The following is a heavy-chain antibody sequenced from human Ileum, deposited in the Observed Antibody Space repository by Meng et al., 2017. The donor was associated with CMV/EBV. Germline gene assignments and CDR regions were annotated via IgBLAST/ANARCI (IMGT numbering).Heavy chain of an antibody. CDR3: ARDPSWQQLEGWFDP. Sequence: SVKVSCKASGGTFSSYAISWVRQAPGQGLEWMGGIIPIFGTANYAQKFQGRVTITTDESTSTAYMELSSLRSEDTVVYYCARDPSWQQLEGWFDPWGQGTLVTVSS. J-gene: IGHJ5*02. CDR1: GGTFSSYA. CDR2: IIPIFGTA. V-gene: IGHV1-69*05. D-gene: IGHD6-13*01.